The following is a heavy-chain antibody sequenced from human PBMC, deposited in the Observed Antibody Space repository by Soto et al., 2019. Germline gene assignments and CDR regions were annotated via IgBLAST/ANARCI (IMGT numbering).Heavy chain of an antibody. CDR1: GGSISSSSSY. CDR2: VSYSGST. D-gene: IGHD2-8*01. CDR3: AKAFWTNGGCKKTVFGY. V-gene: IGHV4-39*01. Sequence: QLQLQQSGPGLAKPSETLSLTCTVSGGSISSSSSYWGWIRQPPGKGLEWIGTVSYSGSTYYNPSLKSRVTIAVETSKHQFVLRLISVTAADTAVYHCAKAFWTNGGCKKTVFGYWGKGTLVTVSS. J-gene: IGHJ4*02.